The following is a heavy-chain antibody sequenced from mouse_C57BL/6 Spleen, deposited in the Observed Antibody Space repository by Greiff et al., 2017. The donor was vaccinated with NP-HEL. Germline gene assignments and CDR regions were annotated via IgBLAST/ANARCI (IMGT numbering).Heavy chain of an antibody. CDR1: GFTFSSYA. CDR2: ISDGGSYT. CDR3: ARDRLLRSYCDY. D-gene: IGHD1-1*01. V-gene: IGHV5-4*01. J-gene: IGHJ2*01. Sequence: DVMLVESGGGLVKPGGSLKLSCAASGFTFSSYAMSWVRQTPEKRLEWVATISDGGSYTYYPDNVKGRFTISRDNAKNNLYLQMSHLKSEDTAMYYCARDRLLRSYCDYWGQGTTLTVSS.